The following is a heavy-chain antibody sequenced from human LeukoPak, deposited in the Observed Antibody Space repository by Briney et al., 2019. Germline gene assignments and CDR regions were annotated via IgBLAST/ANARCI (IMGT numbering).Heavy chain of an antibody. Sequence: GGSLRLSCAASGXTFSSYSMNWVRQAPGKGLEWVLSISSSSSYIYYADSVKGRFTISRDNAKNSLYLQMNSLRAEDTAVYYCARVEPDSSGYYGDAFDILGQGTMVTVSS. CDR1: GXTFSSYS. CDR2: ISSSSSYI. D-gene: IGHD3-22*01. J-gene: IGHJ3*02. V-gene: IGHV3-21*01. CDR3: ARVEPDSSGYYGDAFDI.